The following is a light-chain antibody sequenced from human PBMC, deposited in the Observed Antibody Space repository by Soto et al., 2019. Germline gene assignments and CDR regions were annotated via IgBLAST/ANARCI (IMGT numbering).Light chain of an antibody. J-gene: IGKJ5*01. V-gene: IGKV3-15*01. CDR1: QTVSCH. CDR3: QQYNTWPLIT. CDR2: GAS. Sequence: EIVMTQSPGTLSVSPGERATLSCRASQTVSCHLAWYQQKPGQAPRLLIFGASTRATGIPDRFSGSGSGTDFTLTISSLQSEDFAVYYCQQYNTWPLITFGPGTRLEIK.